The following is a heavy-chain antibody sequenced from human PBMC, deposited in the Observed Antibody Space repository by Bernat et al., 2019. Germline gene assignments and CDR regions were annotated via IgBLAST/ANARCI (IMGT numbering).Heavy chain of an antibody. CDR2: INSDGSVT. CDR3: AKDGQLTPYFYYYMDV. D-gene: IGHD3-10*01. CDR1: GFSFGSYW. Sequence: EVQLVESGGGLVQPGGSLRLSCAASGFSFGSYWMHWVRQAPGKGLVLVARINSDGSVTKYADSVKGRFTISRDNAKNTLYLQMNSLRAEDTAVYYCAKDGQLTPYFYYYMDVWGRGTTVTVSS. J-gene: IGHJ6*03. V-gene: IGHV3-74*01.